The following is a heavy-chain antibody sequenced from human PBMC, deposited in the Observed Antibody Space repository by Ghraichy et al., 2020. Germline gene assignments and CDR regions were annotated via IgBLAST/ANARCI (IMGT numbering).Heavy chain of an antibody. CDR2: ISGSGGST. Sequence: GGSLRLSCAASGFTFSSYAMRWVRQAPGKGLEWVSAISGSGGSTYYADSVKGRFIISRDNSKNTLYLQMDSLRAEDTAVYYCATRPYYDILTAYGGLDFWGQGTLVTVSS. CDR1: GFTFSSYA. D-gene: IGHD3-9*01. CDR3: ATRPYYDILTAYGGLDF. V-gene: IGHV3-23*01. J-gene: IGHJ4*02.